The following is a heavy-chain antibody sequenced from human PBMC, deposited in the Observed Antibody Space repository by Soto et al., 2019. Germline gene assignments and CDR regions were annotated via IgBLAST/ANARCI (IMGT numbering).Heavy chain of an antibody. D-gene: IGHD3-16*02. J-gene: IGHJ4*02. CDR1: GGSISSSSYY. CDR2: IYYSGST. CDR3: ARDRAVSFGGVIVNSYYFDY. Sequence: SETLSLTCTVSGGSISSSSYYWGWIRQPPGNGLEWIGSIYYSGSTYYNPSLKSRVTISVDTSKNHFSLKLSSVTAAYAAVYYCARDRAVSFGGVIVNSYYFDYWGPGTLVTVSS. V-gene: IGHV4-39*07.